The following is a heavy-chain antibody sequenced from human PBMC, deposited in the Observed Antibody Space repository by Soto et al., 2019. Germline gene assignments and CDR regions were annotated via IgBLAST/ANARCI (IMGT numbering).Heavy chain of an antibody. CDR1: GYTFTSYY. Sequence: GASVKVSCKASGYTFTSYYMHWVRQAPGQGLEWMGIINPSGGSTSYAQKFQGRVTMTRDTSTSTVYMELSSLRSEDTAVYYCARVAVPAAIEQHSDYWGQGTLVTVSS. CDR2: INPSGGST. CDR3: ARVAVPAAIEQHSDY. D-gene: IGHD2-2*02. J-gene: IGHJ4*02. V-gene: IGHV1-46*03.